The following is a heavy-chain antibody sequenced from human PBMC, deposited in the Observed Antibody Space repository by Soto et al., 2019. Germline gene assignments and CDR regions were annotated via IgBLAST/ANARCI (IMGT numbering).Heavy chain of an antibody. V-gene: IGHV3-74*01. CDR3: ARGIPGHYGFDI. D-gene: IGHD3-10*01. CDR1: GFTFSSYW. J-gene: IGHJ3*02. Sequence: PGGSLRLSCAASGFTFSSYWMHWVRQAPGKGLVWVSRINSDGSSTSYADSVKGRFTISRDNARNTVYLQMNSLRVDDTAVYYCARGIPGHYGFDIWGQGTMVTVSS. CDR2: INSDGSST.